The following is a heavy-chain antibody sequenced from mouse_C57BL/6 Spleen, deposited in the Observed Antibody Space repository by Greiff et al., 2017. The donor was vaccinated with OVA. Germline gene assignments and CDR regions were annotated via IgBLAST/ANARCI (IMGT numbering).Heavy chain of an antibody. CDR1: GFTFSDYG. J-gene: IGHJ4*01. CDR3: ARTYYYAMDY. Sequence: EVKLVESGGGLVKPGGSLKLSCAASGFTFSDYGMHWVRQAPEKGLEWVAYISSGSSPIYYADTVKGRFTISRDNAKNTLFLQMTSLRSEDTAMYYCARTYYYAMDYWGQGTSVTVSS. V-gene: IGHV5-17*01. CDR2: ISSGSSPI.